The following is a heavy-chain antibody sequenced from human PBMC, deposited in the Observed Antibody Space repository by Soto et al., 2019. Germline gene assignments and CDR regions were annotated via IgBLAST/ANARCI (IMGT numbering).Heavy chain of an antibody. CDR2: ISSSSSTI. CDR1: GFTFSSYS. CDR3: ARADSGYAHGYYYYGMDV. J-gene: IGHJ6*02. D-gene: IGHD5-12*01. V-gene: IGHV3-48*01. Sequence: EVQLVESGGGLVQPGGSLRLSCAASGFTFSSYSMNWVRQAPGKWLEWVSYISSSSSTIYYADSVKGRFTISRDNAKNSLYLQMNSLRAEDTAVYYCARADSGYAHGYYYYGMDVWGQGTTVTVSS.